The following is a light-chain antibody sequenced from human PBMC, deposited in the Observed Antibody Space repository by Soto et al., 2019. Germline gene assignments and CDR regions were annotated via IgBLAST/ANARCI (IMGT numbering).Light chain of an antibody. CDR3: CSYAGSYVYV. Sequence: QSALTQPRSVSGSPGQSVTISCTGASSDIGGYNYVSWYQQNPCKAPKLMIYDVSYRPSGVPYRFSGSKSGNTASLTISGLLAEDEADYYCCSYAGSYVYVFGTGTKLTVL. V-gene: IGLV2-11*01. J-gene: IGLJ1*01. CDR1: SSDIGGYNY. CDR2: DVS.